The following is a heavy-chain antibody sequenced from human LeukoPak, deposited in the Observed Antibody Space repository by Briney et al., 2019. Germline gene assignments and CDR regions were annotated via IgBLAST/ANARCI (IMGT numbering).Heavy chain of an antibody. D-gene: IGHD3/OR15-3a*01. CDR1: GGTFTTYP. J-gene: IGHJ3*01. V-gene: IGHV1-69*02. CDR2: IIHILSQS. CDR3: ATRTSYRDSFDV. Sequence: SVKVSCKASGGTFTTYPINWVRQAPGQGLEWMGRIIHILSQSNYAQKFQGTVSITADKFTDTAYMELRRPKSADTSVYYCATRTSYRDSFDVWGQGTMVTVSS.